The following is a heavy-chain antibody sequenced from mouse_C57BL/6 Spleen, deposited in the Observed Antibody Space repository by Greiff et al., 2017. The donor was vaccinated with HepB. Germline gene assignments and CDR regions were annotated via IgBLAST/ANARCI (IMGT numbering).Heavy chain of an antibody. CDR3: AGPPITTGGGAWFAY. D-gene: IGHD1-1*01. CDR2: INPSSGYT. J-gene: IGHJ3*01. Sequence: QVQLQQSGAELAKPGASVKLSCKASGYTFTSYWMHWVKQRPGQGLEWIGYINPSSGYTKYNQKFKDKATLTADKSSSTAYMQLSSLTYEDSAVYYCAGPPITTGGGAWFAYWGQGTLVTVSA. CDR1: GYTFTSYW. V-gene: IGHV1-7*01.